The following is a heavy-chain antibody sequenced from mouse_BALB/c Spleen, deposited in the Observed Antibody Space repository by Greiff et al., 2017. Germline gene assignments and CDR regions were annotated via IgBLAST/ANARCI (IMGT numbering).Heavy chain of an antibody. CDR3: ARSAYYGKAMDY. D-gene: IGHD2-10*01. Sequence: VQLHQSGAELARPGASVKMSCKASGYTFTSYTMHWVKQRPGQGLEWIGYINPSSGYTNYNQKFKDKATLTADKSSSTAYMQLSSLTSEDSAVYYCARSAYYGKAMDYWGQGTSVTVSS. CDR2: INPSSGYT. J-gene: IGHJ4*01. CDR1: GYTFTSYT. V-gene: IGHV1-4*01.